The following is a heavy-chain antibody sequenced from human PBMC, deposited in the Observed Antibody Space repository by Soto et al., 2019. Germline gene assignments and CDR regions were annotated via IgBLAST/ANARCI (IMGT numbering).Heavy chain of an antibody. J-gene: IGHJ4*02. V-gene: IGHV4-31*11. CDR3: ARRALPQCINGVCYKDGFWDY. CDR2: IYYSGTT. CDR1: GGSVGSGGYY. D-gene: IGHD2-8*01. Sequence: SETLSLTCAVYGGSVGSGGYYWSWIRQHPGTGLEWIGYIYYSGTTYFNPSLKSRASISLDTSKNEFSLKLTSVTAADTAVYYCARRALPQCINGVCYKDGFWDYWGQGALVTVSS.